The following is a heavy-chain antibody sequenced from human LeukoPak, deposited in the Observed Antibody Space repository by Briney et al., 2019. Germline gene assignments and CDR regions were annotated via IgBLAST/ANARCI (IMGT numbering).Heavy chain of an antibody. Sequence: ASVKVSCTASGYTFTSYGISWVRQAPGQGLEWMGWIGTYNSNTNYAQKLQGRVTMTTETSTSTAYMELRSLRSDDTAVYYGARYGQWNADYWGQGTLVTVSS. V-gene: IGHV1-18*01. CDR3: ARYGQWNADY. J-gene: IGHJ4*02. CDR2: IGTYNSNT. D-gene: IGHD1-1*01. CDR1: GYTFTSYG.